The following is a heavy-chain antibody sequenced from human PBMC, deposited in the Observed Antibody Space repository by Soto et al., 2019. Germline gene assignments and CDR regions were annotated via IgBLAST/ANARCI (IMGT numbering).Heavy chain of an antibody. CDR2: IVVGSGNT. D-gene: IGHD1-26*01. CDR1: GFTFTSSA. Sequence: SVKVSCKASGFTFTSSAVQWVRQARGQRLEWIGWIVVGSGNTNYARKFQERVTITRDMSTSTAYMELSSLRSEDTAVYYCAADNNSGSYYYYYGMDVWGQGTTVTVSS. J-gene: IGHJ6*02. CDR3: AADNNSGSYYYYYGMDV. V-gene: IGHV1-58*01.